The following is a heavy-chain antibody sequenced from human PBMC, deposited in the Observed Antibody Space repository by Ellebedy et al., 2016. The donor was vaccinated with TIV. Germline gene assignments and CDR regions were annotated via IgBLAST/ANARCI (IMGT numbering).Heavy chain of an antibody. CDR2: ISYDRINK. J-gene: IGHJ4*02. D-gene: IGHD1-20*01. V-gene: IGHV3-30*03. CDR3: ARDLDNSNDLDY. CDR1: GFTFSSYS. Sequence: GESLKISCAASGFTFSSYSMNWVRQAPGKGLEWVAVISYDRINKNYADSVKGRFTISRDNSKNTLYLQMNSLRAEDTALYYCARDLDNSNDLDYWGQGILVTVSS.